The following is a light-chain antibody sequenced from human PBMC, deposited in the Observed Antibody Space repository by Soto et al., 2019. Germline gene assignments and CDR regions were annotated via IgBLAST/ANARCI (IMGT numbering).Light chain of an antibody. V-gene: IGLV2-14*01. CDR3: SSYTSTSTYV. Sequence: QSVLTQPASVSGAPGQSMTISCTGTSSDVGGYDYVSWYQQHPDKAPKFMIYEVTNRPSGVSHRFSGSKSGNTASLTISGLQAEDEADYYCSSYTSTSTYVFGTGTKVTVL. J-gene: IGLJ1*01. CDR2: EVT. CDR1: SSDVGGYDY.